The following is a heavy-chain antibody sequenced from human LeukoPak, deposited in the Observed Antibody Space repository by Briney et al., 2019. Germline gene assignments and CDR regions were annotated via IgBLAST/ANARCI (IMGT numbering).Heavy chain of an antibody. CDR3: AKEPSYCTNGVCYSRVFDR. V-gene: IGHV3-23*01. Sequence: PGGSLRLSCAASGFTFSSYAMSWVRQAPGKGLEWVSAISGSGDGTYYADSVKGRFTISRDNSKDTLYLQMSGLRAEDTAEYYCAKEPSYCTNGVCYSRVFDRWGQGTLVTVSS. D-gene: IGHD2-8*01. J-gene: IGHJ5*02. CDR1: GFTFSSYA. CDR2: ISGSGDGT.